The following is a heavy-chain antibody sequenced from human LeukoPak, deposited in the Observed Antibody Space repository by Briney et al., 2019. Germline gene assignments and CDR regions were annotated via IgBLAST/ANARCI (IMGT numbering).Heavy chain of an antibody. CDR2: IYPGDSDT. CDR1: GYSFTSYW. D-gene: IGHD3-22*01. J-gene: IGHJ1*01. V-gene: IGHV5-51*01. Sequence: GESLKISCKGSGYSFTSYWIGWVRQMPGKGLEWMGIIYPGDSDTRYSPSFQGQVTISADKSISTAYLQWSSLKASDTAMYYCARLDYYDSSGYYYGYFQHWGQGTLVTVSS. CDR3: ARLDYYDSSGYYYGYFQH.